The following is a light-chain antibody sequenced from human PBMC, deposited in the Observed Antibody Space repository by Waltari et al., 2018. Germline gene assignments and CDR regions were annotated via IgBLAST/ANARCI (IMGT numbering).Light chain of an antibody. J-gene: IGLJ2*01. CDR1: RSDVGSYNL. CDR2: EVN. CDR3: CSDAVSSTHAV. Sequence: QSALTQPASVSGSPGQSITISCTGTRSDVGSYNLVSWYQQDPGKAPKLMIYEVNKRPSGVSNRFSGAKCGNTASLTISGLQAEDEADYYCCSDAVSSTHAVFGGGTKLTVL. V-gene: IGLV2-23*02.